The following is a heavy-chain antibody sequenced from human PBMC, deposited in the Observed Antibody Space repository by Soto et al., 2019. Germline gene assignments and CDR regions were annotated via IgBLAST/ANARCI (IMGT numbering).Heavy chain of an antibody. CDR1: GYSFSNYN. V-gene: IGHV1-18*01. J-gene: IGHJ3*02. D-gene: IGHD3-16*01. Sequence: ASVKVSCKSSGYSFSNYNFCWVRQAPGQGLEWLGWISGYNGNTNYAQKLQGRVTMTTDSFTSAAYMELRSLRSDDTAVYYCARDKVWGGFDIWGQGTMVTVSS. CDR2: ISGYNGNT. CDR3: ARDKVWGGFDI.